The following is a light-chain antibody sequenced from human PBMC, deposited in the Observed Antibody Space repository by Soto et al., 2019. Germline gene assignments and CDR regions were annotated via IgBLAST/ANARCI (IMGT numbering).Light chain of an antibody. J-gene: IGKJ4*01. Sequence: DIQMTQSPSSLSAFVGDSVTITCHASQRISTFLNWYHQKPGSAPKLLIYSASYLQSGVPSNFSGSGSGTDFTLSIVTLQPEDFGTYFCQQSYRLPLTFGGGTKVDIK. CDR1: QRISTF. CDR3: QQSYRLPLT. V-gene: IGKV1-39*01. CDR2: SAS.